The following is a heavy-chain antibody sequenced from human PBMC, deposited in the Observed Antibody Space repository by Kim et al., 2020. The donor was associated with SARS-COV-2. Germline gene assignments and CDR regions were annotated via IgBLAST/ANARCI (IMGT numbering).Heavy chain of an antibody. CDR2: T. J-gene: IGHJ3*02. Sequence: TNYNPSLKSRVTMSVDTSKNQFSLKLSSVTAADTAVYYCARLGGMDAFDIWGQGTMVTVSS. CDR3: ARLGGMDAFDI. V-gene: IGHV4-4*07. D-gene: IGHD2-15*01.